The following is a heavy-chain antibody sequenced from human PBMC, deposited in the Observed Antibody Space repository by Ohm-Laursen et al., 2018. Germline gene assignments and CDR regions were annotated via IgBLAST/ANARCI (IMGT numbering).Heavy chain of an antibody. Sequence: SLRLSCSASGFTFSDYYMDWVRQAPGKGLEWVAVISYDGSNKYYADSVKGRFTISRDNSKNTLYLQMNSLRAEDTAVYYCAKDTGGFTYIFDYWGQGTLVTVSS. J-gene: IGHJ4*02. D-gene: IGHD2-8*02. V-gene: IGHV3-30*18. CDR2: ISYDGSNK. CDR1: GFTFSDYY. CDR3: AKDTGGFTYIFDY.